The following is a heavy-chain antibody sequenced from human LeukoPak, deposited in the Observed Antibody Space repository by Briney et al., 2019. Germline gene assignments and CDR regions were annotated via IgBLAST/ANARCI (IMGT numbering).Heavy chain of an antibody. J-gene: IGHJ5*02. CDR3: ARARPPYDSSGYYYWFDP. CDR1: GGTFSSYA. V-gene: IGHV1-69*06. CDR2: IIPIFGTA. D-gene: IGHD3-22*01. Sequence: GASVKVSCKASGGTFSSYAISWVRQAPGQGLEWMGGIIPIFGTANYAQKFQGRVTITADKSTSTAYMELSSLRSEDTAVYYCARARPPYDSSGYYYWFDPWGQGTLVTVSS.